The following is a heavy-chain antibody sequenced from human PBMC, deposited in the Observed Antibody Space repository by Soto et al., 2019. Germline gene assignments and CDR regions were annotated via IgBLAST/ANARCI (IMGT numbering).Heavy chain of an antibody. CDR3: ARGGYDSGIFDY. Sequence: SETLSLTCTVSGGSISSGGYYWSWIRQHPGKGLEWIGYIYYSGSTYYNPSLKSRVTISVDTSKNQFSLKLSSVTAADTAVYYCARGGYDSGIFDYWGQGTLVTVS. CDR2: IYYSGST. J-gene: IGHJ4*02. D-gene: IGHD5-12*01. CDR1: GGSISSGGYY. V-gene: IGHV4-31*03.